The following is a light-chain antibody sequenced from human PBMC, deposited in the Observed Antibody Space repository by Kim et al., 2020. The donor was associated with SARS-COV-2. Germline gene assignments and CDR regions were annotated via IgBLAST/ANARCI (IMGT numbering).Light chain of an antibody. CDR3: QVWDSSTVV. V-gene: IGLV3-9*01. J-gene: IGLJ2*01. CDR2: RDS. Sequence: SYELTQPLSVSVALGQTARITCGGNNIGSKNVHWYQQKPGQAPVLVIYRDSNRPSGIPERFSGSNSRNTATLTNSRAQAGDEADYYCQVWDSSTVVFGGG. CDR1: NIGSKN.